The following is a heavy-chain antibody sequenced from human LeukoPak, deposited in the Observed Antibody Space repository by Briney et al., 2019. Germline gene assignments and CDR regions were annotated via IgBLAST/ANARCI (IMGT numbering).Heavy chain of an antibody. D-gene: IGHD3-3*01. J-gene: IGHJ4*02. V-gene: IGHV1-18*01. CDR2: ISAYNGNT. Sequence: ASAKVSCKASGYTFTSYGISWVRQAPGQGLEWMGWISAYNGNTNYAQKLQGRVTMTTDTSTSTAYMELRSLRSDDTAVYYCARDNVVIMSYDYWGQGTLVTVSS. CDR1: GYTFTSYG. CDR3: ARDNVVIMSYDY.